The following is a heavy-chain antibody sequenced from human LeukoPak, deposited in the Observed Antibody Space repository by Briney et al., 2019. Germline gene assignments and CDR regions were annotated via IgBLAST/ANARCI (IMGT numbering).Heavy chain of an antibody. CDR2: IWYDGSDK. J-gene: IGHJ4*02. D-gene: IGHD5-18*01. V-gene: IGHV3-33*01. CDR1: GFTFSTYG. CDR3: GRVLDTAGIGH. Sequence: GRSLRLSCAASGFTFSTYGMHWVRQAPGKGLQWVAIIWYDGSDKYYADSVKGRFTISRDNSKDTLYLQMNSLGAEDTALYYCGRVLDTAGIGHWGQGTLVTVSS.